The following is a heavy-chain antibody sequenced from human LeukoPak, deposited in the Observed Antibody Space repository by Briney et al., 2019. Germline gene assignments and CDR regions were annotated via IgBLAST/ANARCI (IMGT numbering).Heavy chain of an antibody. D-gene: IGHD2-15*01. J-gene: IGHJ5*02. CDR1: GFTFSTYA. CDR2: FSYDGSTQ. CDR3: AKCSGGNCYHSDDH. V-gene: IGHV3-30-3*02. Sequence: GGSLRLSCAGSGFTFSTYAMHWVRQAPGKGLEWVALFSYDGSTQRYADSVKGRFTISRDNAKDSLYLQMNSLRAEDTAVYYCAKCSGGNCYHSDDHWGQGTLVTVSP.